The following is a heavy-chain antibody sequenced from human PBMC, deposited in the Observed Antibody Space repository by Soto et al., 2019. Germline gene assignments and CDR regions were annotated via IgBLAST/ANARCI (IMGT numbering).Heavy chain of an antibody. Sequence: PSETLSLTCTVSGGSIRDYFWTWIRQPPGKGLEWIGYIYYSGRTNYNPSLKSRVTISVDTSKNQFSLKLSSVTAADTAVYYCAREGYEGTKNWFDPWGQGTLVTVSS. D-gene: IGHD2-2*01. V-gene: IGHV4-59*12. CDR2: IYYSGRT. CDR1: GGSIRDYF. CDR3: AREGYEGTKNWFDP. J-gene: IGHJ5*02.